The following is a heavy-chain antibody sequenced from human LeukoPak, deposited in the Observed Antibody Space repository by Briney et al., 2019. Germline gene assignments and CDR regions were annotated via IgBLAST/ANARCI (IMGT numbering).Heavy chain of an antibody. D-gene: IGHD3-3*01. CDR2: IYYSGST. CDR3: ARREWVGGWFDP. J-gene: IGHJ5*02. V-gene: IGHV4-39*01. CDR1: GGSISSSSYY. Sequence: PSETLSLTCTVSGGSISSSSYYWGWIRQPPGKGLEWIGSIYYSGSTYYSPSLKSRVTISVDTSKNQFSLKLSSVTAADTAVYYCARREWVGGWFDPWGQGTLVTVSS.